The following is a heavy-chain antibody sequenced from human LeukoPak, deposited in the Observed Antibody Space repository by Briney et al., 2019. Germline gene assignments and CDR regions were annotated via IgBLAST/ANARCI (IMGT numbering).Heavy chain of an antibody. Sequence: PGGSLRLSCAASGFTFSTYGMSWVRQAPGKGLEWASTISGSGSTYYADSVKGRFTISRDNSKNTLYLQMNGLRAEDTAIYYCAKDTRWFGELFDYWGQGTLVTVSS. D-gene: IGHD3-10*01. CDR2: ISGSGST. J-gene: IGHJ4*02. CDR3: AKDTRWFGELFDY. CDR1: GFTFSTYG. V-gene: IGHV3-23*01.